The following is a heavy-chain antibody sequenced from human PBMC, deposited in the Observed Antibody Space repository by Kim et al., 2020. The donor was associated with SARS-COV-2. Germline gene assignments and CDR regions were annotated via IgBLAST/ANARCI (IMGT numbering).Heavy chain of an antibody. D-gene: IGHD3-22*01. J-gene: IGHJ4*02. CDR3: ARARITMIVVVEYFDY. V-gene: IGHV4-31*02. Sequence: PSLKSRVTISVDTSKNQFSLKLSSVTAADTAVYYCARARITMIVVVEYFDYWGQGTLVTVSS.